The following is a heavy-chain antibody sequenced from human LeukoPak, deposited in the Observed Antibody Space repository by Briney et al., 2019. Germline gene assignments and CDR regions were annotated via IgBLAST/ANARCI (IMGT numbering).Heavy chain of an antibody. D-gene: IGHD5-18*01. CDR2: IYSSGNT. Sequence: SETLSLTCTVSGGSISGYYWSWIRQPPGKGLEWIGYIYSSGNTNYNPSLKSRVTISVDTSKNQFSLKLSSVTAADTAVYYCAREVPDTAMVPLWGLGTLVTVSS. J-gene: IGHJ4*02. CDR3: AREVPDTAMVPL. CDR1: GGSISGYY. V-gene: IGHV4-59*01.